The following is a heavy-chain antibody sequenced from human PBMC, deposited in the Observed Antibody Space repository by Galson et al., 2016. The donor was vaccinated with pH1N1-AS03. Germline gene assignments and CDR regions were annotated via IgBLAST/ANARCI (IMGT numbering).Heavy chain of an antibody. CDR1: GGTFSSYA. D-gene: IGHD3-22*01. CDR2: LIPIFHTP. V-gene: IGHV1-69*06. CDR3: ASSPDYSDTSVYYGTAY. Sequence: SGGTFSSYAFTWVRQAPGQGLEWVGGLIPIFHTPNYAQKFQGRVTVIADKSTSTAYVELRSLTSEDTAVYYCASSPDYSDTSVYYGTAYWGQGTLVTVSS. J-gene: IGHJ4*02.